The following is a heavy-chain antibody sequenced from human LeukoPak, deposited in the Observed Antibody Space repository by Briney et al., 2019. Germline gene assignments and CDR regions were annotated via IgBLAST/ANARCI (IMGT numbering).Heavy chain of an antibody. Sequence: PSETLSLTCTVSGGSISSYYWSWIRQPPGKGLEWIGDIYHGGSTNYNPSLKSRVTISVDTSKNQFFLKLTSVTAADTAVYYCARERGGGNSYFDYWGQGTLVTVSS. V-gene: IGHV4-59*13. CDR1: GGSISSYY. D-gene: IGHD4-23*01. CDR2: IYHGGST. J-gene: IGHJ4*02. CDR3: ARERGGGNSYFDY.